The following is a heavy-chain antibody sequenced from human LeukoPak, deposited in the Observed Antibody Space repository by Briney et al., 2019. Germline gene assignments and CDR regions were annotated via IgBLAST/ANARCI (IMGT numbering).Heavy chain of an antibody. CDR1: GFIFTDYW. J-gene: IGHJ3*01. D-gene: IGHD2-8*01. Sequence: GGSLRLSCAASGFIFTDYWMYWVRQAPGRGLAWVANIKEDGSEKNYVDSVKGRFTISRDNAKNSVYLQMNSLRVEDTAVYYCTSDLDKSDGLWGQGTKVTVSS. CDR2: IKEDGSEK. V-gene: IGHV3-7*01. CDR3: TSDLDKSDGL.